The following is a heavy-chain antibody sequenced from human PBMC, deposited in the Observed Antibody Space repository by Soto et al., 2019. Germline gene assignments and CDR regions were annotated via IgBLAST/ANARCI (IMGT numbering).Heavy chain of an antibody. D-gene: IGHD6-6*01. Sequence: ASVKVSCKASGYTFTGYYMHWVRQAPGQGLEWMGWINPNSGGTNYAQKFQGRVTMTRDTSISTAYMELSRLRSDDTAVYYCARVEQLVRRYYGMDVWGQGTTVTVSS. CDR2: INPNSGGT. CDR1: GYTFTGYY. J-gene: IGHJ6*02. V-gene: IGHV1-2*02. CDR3: ARVEQLVRRYYGMDV.